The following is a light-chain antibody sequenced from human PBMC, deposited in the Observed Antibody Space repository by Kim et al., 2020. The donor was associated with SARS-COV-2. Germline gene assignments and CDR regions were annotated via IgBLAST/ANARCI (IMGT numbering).Light chain of an antibody. CDR3: QAWDSSTAV. CDR2: QDS. Sequence: GSPGKTASITCAGDKLGEKYACWYQQKPGQSPVLVLYQDSKRPSGIPERFSGCNSGNTATLTISGTPAMDEADYYCQAWDSSTAVFGGGTQLTVL. CDR1: KLGEKY. V-gene: IGLV3-1*01. J-gene: IGLJ2*01.